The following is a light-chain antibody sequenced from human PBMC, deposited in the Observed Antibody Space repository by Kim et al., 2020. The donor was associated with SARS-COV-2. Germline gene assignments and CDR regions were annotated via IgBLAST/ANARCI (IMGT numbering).Light chain of an antibody. CDR2: GAS. CDR3: QQYGRSPTT. Sequence: SPVERAILSSRASQGVSCSYLSWYQHKPGQSPRLLIHGASSRAPRVPDRCRGGGSGTDFTLTISRLGPEDFAVYYCQQYGRSPTTFGQGTRLEIK. J-gene: IGKJ5*01. CDR1: QGVSCSY. V-gene: IGKV3-20*01.